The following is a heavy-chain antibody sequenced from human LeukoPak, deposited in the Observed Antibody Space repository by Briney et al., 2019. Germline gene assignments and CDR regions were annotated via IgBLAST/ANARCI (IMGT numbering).Heavy chain of an antibody. CDR2: ISAYDGNT. V-gene: IGHV1-18*01. J-gene: IGHJ6*03. CDR3: ARGYSGYDNYYYYYMDV. CDR1: GYTFTSYG. Sequence: ASVKVSCKASGYTFTSYGISWVRQAPGQGLEWMGWISAYDGNTNYAQNLQGRVTMTTDTSTSTAYMELRSLRSEDTAVYYCARGYSGYDNYYYYYMDVWGKGTTVTVPS. D-gene: IGHD5-12*01.